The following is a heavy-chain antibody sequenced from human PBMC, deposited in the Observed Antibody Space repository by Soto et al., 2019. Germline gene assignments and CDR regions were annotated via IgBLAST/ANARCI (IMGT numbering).Heavy chain of an antibody. V-gene: IGHV1-69*02. CDR3: ARGLSGYDVDY. CDR2: IIPILGIA. D-gene: IGHD5-12*01. Sequence: QVQLVQSGAEVKKPGSSVKVSCKASGGTFSSYTISWVRQAPGQGLEWMGRIIPILGIANYAQKFQGRVTITAEKSTSTDYMDLSSLRSEDTAVYYCARGLSGYDVDYWGQGTLVTVSS. J-gene: IGHJ4*02. CDR1: GGTFSSYT.